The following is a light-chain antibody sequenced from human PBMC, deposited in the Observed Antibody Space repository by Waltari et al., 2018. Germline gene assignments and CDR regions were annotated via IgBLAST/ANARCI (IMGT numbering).Light chain of an antibody. Sequence: QSALTQPASVSGSPGQSITISCTGTSSDVGGFNYVSWYQHHPGKAPKLRIYDVTKRPSGVSNLFAGSKSGNPASLTISGLQAEDESDYYCSSYKTTTYVVFGGGTKVTVL. J-gene: IGLJ2*01. CDR1: SSDVGGFNY. CDR3: SSYKTTTYVV. CDR2: DVT. V-gene: IGLV2-14*03.